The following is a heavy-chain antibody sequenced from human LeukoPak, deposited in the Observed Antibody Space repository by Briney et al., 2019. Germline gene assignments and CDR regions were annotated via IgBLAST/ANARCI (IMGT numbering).Heavy chain of an antibody. Sequence: GSLRLSCAASGFTFSSYGMSWVRQAPGKGLEWIGEIYHSGSTNYNPSLKSRVTISVDKSKNQFSLKLSSVTAADTAVYYCARTGGSYYFDYWGQGTLVTVSS. V-gene: IGHV4-4*02. CDR3: ARTGGSYYFDY. D-gene: IGHD1-26*01. CDR1: GFTFSSYGM. J-gene: IGHJ4*02. CDR2: IYHSGST.